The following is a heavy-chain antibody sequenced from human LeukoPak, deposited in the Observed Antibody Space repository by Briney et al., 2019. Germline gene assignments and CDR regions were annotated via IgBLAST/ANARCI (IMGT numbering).Heavy chain of an antibody. D-gene: IGHD6-19*01. V-gene: IGHV3-43D*03. Sequence: GGSLRLSCAASGFTFDDYAMHWVRQAPGKGLEWVSLISWDGGSTYYADSVKGRFTISRDNSKNSLYLQMNSLRAEDTAVYYCARSFYSSGWSGDAFDIWGQGTMVTVSS. CDR3: ARSFYSSGWSGDAFDI. J-gene: IGHJ3*02. CDR1: GFTFDDYA. CDR2: ISWDGGST.